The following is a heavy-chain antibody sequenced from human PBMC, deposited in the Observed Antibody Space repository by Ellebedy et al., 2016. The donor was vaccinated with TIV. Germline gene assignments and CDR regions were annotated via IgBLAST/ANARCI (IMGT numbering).Heavy chain of an antibody. J-gene: IGHJ6*03. V-gene: IGHV4-34*01. CDR3: ARGVFYMDV. Sequence: SETLSLTXAVYGGSLSGYYWSWIRQPPGKGLEWIGEINHSGSTNYNPSLKSRITISVDTSKNQFSLKLSSVTAADTAVYYCARGVFYMDVWGKGTTVTVSS. CDR2: INHSGST. CDR1: GGSLSGYY.